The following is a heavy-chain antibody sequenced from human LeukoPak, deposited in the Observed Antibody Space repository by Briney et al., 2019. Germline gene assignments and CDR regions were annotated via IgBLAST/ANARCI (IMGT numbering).Heavy chain of an antibody. D-gene: IGHD3-22*01. CDR3: ARSSSAHYYDSSGYLPSHFDY. J-gene: IGHJ4*02. CDR2: ISYSGST. CDR1: GGSISSYD. V-gene: IGHV4-59*01. Sequence: SETLSLTCTVSGGSISSYDWSWIRQPPGKGLEWIGYISYSGSTNYNPSLNSRVTISVDTSKNQFSLKLSSVTAPDTAVYYCARSSSAHYYDSSGYLPSHFDYWGQGTLVTVSS.